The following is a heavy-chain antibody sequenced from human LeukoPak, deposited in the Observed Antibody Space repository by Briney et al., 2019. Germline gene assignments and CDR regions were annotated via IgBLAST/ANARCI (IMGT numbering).Heavy chain of an antibody. CDR2: ISSSGVTI. Sequence: GGSLRLSCAASGFTFSTCSMNWVRQAPGKGLEWVSYISSSGVTIYYADSVKGRFTISRDNSKNSLYLQMNSLRAEDTAVYYCARERYYYDSTYYYVKYFDYWGQGTLVTVSS. CDR3: ARERYYYDSTYYYVKYFDY. CDR1: GFTFSTCS. D-gene: IGHD3-22*01. V-gene: IGHV3-48*04. J-gene: IGHJ4*02.